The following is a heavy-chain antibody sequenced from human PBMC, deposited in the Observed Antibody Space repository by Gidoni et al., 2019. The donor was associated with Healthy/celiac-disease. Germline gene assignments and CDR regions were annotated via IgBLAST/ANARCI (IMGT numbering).Heavy chain of an antibody. CDR3: ARSVGFSSWYAKYNWFDP. D-gene: IGHD6-13*01. J-gene: IGHJ5*02. CDR2: ISSSGSTI. Sequence: EVQLVESGGGLVQPGGSLRLSCAASGFTFSSYEMNWVRQAPGKGLEWVSYISSSGSTIYYADSVKGRFTISRDNDKNSLYLQMNSLRAEDTAVYYCARSVGFSSWYAKYNWFDPWGQGTLVTVSS. V-gene: IGHV3-48*03. CDR1: GFTFSSYE.